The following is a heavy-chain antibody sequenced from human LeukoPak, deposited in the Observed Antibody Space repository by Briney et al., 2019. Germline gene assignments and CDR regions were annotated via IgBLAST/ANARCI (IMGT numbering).Heavy chain of an antibody. CDR2: IEKNGSGK. J-gene: IGHJ5*02. D-gene: IGHD2-15*01. CDR3: TTDRWYSADH. CDR1: GFIFSDSW. V-gene: IGHV3-7*03. Sequence: GGSLRLSCTVSGFIFSDSWMAWVRQAPGKGLEWVAIIEKNGSGKNYVDSVKGRFIISRDNAKNSLFLQMDSLKVEDAAIYYCTTDRWYSADHWGQGTLVTVSS.